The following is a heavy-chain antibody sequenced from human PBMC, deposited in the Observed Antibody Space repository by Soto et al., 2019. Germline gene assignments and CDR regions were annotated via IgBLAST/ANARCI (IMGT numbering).Heavy chain of an antibody. CDR2: IIPIFGTA. CDR3: ASGDTARVTRRLDYYYYYGMDV. D-gene: IGHD5-18*01. CDR1: GGTFSSYA. V-gene: IGHV1-69*06. J-gene: IGHJ6*02. Sequence: QVQLVQSGAEVKKPGSSVKVSCKASGGTFSSYAISWVRQAPGQGLEWMGGIIPIFGTANYAQKFQGRVTITADKSTSTAYMELSSLRSEDTAVYYCASGDTARVTRRLDYYYYYGMDVWGQGTTVTVSS.